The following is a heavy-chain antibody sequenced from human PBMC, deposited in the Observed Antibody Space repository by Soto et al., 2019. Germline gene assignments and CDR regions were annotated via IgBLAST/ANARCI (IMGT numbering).Heavy chain of an antibody. Sequence: SETLSLTCIVSADSSTISNSYWGWLRQPPGKGLQWIGSSSYSGGTFYNPSLKGRVAISVDTSKKQSSLQVTSVTAADTAVYYCARHRIEVVWRGFDFWGQGSLVTISS. CDR2: SSYSGGT. V-gene: IGHV4-39*01. D-gene: IGHD1-1*01. J-gene: IGHJ4*02. CDR3: ARHRIEVVWRGFDF. CDR1: ADSSTISNSY.